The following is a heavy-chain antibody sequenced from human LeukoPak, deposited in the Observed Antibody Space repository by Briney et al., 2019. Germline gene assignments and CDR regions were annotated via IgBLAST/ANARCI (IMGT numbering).Heavy chain of an antibody. CDR3: ARDLGVDLYYYYYYGMDV. J-gene: IGHJ6*02. CDR2: IYYSGST. D-gene: IGHD3-9*01. V-gene: IGHV4-39*07. CDR1: GGSISSSSYY. Sequence: KSSETLSLTCTVSGGSISSSSYYWGWIRQPPGKGLEWIGSIYYSGSTYYNPSLKSRVTISVDTSKNQFSLKLSSVTAADTAVYYCARDLGVDLYYYYYYGMDVWGQGTTVTVSS.